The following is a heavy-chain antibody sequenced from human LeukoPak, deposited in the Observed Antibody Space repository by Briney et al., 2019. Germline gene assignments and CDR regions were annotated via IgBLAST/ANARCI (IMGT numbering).Heavy chain of an antibody. V-gene: IGHV1-69*04. J-gene: IGHJ4*02. D-gene: IGHD3-22*01. Sequence: SVKVSCKASGGTFSSYAISWVRQAPGQGLEWMGRIIPILGIANYAQKFQGRVTITADKSTSTAYMELSGLRSEDTAVYYCASPTGNYYDSSDLPHTPFDYWGQGTLVTVSS. CDR2: IIPILGIA. CDR1: GGTFSSYA. CDR3: ASPTGNYYDSSDLPHTPFDY.